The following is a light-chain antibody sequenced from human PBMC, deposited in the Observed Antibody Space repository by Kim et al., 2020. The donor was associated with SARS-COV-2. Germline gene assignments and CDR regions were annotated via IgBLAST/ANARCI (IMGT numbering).Light chain of an antibody. J-gene: IGLJ2*01. CDR3: CSYVGSSTSVL. V-gene: IGLV2-23*01. CDR2: EGS. Sequence: QAITISCTGTRSDVGSYNLVSWYQQHPGKDPKLMIYEGSKRPSGVSNRFSGSKSGNTASLTISGLQAEDEADYYCCSYVGSSTSVLFGGGTKLTVL. CDR1: RSDVGSYNL.